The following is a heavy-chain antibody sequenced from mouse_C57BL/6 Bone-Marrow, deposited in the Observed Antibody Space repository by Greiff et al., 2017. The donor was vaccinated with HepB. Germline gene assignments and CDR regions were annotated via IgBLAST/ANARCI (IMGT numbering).Heavy chain of an antibody. CDR2: IDPETGGT. CDR3: TREGVRRYPYAMDY. V-gene: IGHV1-15*01. J-gene: IGHJ4*01. D-gene: IGHD1-1*01. CDR1: GYTFTDYE. Sequence: VQLQQSGAELVRPGASVTLSCKASGYTFTDYEMHWVKQTPVHGLEWIGAIDPETGGTAYNQKFKGKAILTADKSSSTAYMELRSLTSEDSAVYYCTREGVRRYPYAMDYWGQGTSVTVSS.